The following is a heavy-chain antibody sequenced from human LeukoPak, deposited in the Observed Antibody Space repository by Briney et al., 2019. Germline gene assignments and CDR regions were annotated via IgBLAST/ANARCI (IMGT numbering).Heavy chain of an antibody. J-gene: IGHJ4*02. CDR3: ARLAKVESRSLAHYFDS. CDR2: IYYTGGT. Sequence: SETLSLTCTVSGASISPDYWSWIRQPPGKGLEFIGYIYYTGGTNYNPSLKSRVTISVDTSKNQFSLKLISVTAADTAVYRCARLAKVESRSLAHYFDSWGQGALVTVSS. V-gene: IGHV4-59*01. CDR1: GASISPDY. D-gene: IGHD1-26*01.